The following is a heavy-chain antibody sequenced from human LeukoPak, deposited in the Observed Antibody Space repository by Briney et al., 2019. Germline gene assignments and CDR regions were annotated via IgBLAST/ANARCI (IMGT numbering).Heavy chain of an antibody. D-gene: IGHD3-9*01. CDR1: GYSFTSYW. Sequence: GESLKISCKASGYSFTSYWIGWVRQMPGKGLEWMGIIYPGDSDTRYSPSFQGQVTISADKSISTAYVQWSSLRASDTAMYYCASVLTRRGAFDIWGQGTMVTVSS. CDR3: ASVLTRRGAFDI. V-gene: IGHV5-51*01. J-gene: IGHJ3*02. CDR2: IYPGDSDT.